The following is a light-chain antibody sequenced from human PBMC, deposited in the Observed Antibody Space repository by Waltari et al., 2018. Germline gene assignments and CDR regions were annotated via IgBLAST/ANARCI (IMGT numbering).Light chain of an antibody. CDR1: SSNIGPFYH. CDR3: QSFDSSRDGYV. V-gene: IGLV1-40*01. J-gene: IGLJ2*01. CDR2: DNN. Sequence: QSVLTQPPSVSGAPGQRVTISCTGSSSNIGPFYHVHSYQHPPGTAPKVLIFDNNNRPSAGPARFSGAKSGASASLAITGLQAEDEADYYCQSFDSSRDGYVFGAGTKLTVL.